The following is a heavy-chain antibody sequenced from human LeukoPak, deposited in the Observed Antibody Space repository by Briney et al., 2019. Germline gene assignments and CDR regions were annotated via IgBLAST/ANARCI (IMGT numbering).Heavy chain of an antibody. Sequence: PGGSLRLSCAASGFTVSSNYMNWVRQAPGKGLEWVSYISSSSSTIYYADSVKGRFTISRDNAKNSLYLQMNSLRAEDTAVYYCAKVLKAYYFGSGSYPFDHWGQGTLVTVSS. CDR3: AKVLKAYYFGSGSYPFDH. CDR2: ISSSSSTI. V-gene: IGHV3-48*04. CDR1: GFTVSSNY. J-gene: IGHJ4*02. D-gene: IGHD3-10*01.